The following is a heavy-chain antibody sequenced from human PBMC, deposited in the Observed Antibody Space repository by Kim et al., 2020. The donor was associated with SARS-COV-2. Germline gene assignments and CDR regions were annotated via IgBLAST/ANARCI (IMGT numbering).Heavy chain of an antibody. J-gene: IGHJ4*02. CDR3: ARLRPGYGLGDFDY. D-gene: IGHD5-18*01. CDR2: IYYSGST. V-gene: IGHV4-39*01. Sequence: SETLSLTCTVSGGSISSSSYYWGWIRQPPGKGLEWIGSIYYSGSTYYNPSLKSRVTISVDTSKNQFSLKLSSVTAADTAVYYCARLRPGYGLGDFDYWGQGTLVTVSS. CDR1: GGSISSSSYY.